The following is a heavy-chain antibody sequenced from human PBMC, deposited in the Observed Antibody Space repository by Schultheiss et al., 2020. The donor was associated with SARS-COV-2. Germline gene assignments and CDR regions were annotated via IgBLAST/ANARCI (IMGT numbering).Heavy chain of an antibody. V-gene: IGHV4-59*08. CDR3: ARQLPTPGQQLGDFDY. Sequence: SETLSLTCAVYGGSFSGYYWSWIRQPPGKGLECIGYIYYSGSTNYNPSLKSRVSISVDTSKNQFSLKLSSVTAADTAVYYCARQLPTPGQQLGDFDYWGQGTLVTVSS. CDR2: IYYSGST. J-gene: IGHJ4*02. D-gene: IGHD6-13*01. CDR1: GGSFSGYY.